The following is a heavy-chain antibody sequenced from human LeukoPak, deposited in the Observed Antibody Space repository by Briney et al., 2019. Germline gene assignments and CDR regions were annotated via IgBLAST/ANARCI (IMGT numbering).Heavy chain of an antibody. D-gene: IGHD4-17*01. CDR1: GFTFSNYG. CDR3: AKVGDYGDYALDY. CDR2: IWYDGGNK. Sequence: PGRSLRLSCAASGFTFSNYGMHWVRQAPGKGLEWVAVIWYDGGNKYYADSVKGRFTISRDNSKNTLYLQMNSLRAEDTAVYYCAKVGDYGDYALDYWGQGTLVTVSS. V-gene: IGHV3-33*06. J-gene: IGHJ4*02.